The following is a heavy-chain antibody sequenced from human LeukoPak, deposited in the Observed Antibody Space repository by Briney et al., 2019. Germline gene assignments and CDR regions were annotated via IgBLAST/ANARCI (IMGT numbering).Heavy chain of an antibody. CDR1: GYTFTSYG. J-gene: IGHJ4*02. CDR3: ARVFGGGIAADHDY. V-gene: IGHV1-69*13. CDR2: IIPIFGTA. Sequence: SVKVSCKASGYTFTSYGISWVRQAPGQGLECMGGIIPIFGTANYAQKFQGRVTITADESTSTAYMELSSLKSEDTAVYYCARVFGGGIAADHDYWGQGTLVTVSS. D-gene: IGHD6-13*01.